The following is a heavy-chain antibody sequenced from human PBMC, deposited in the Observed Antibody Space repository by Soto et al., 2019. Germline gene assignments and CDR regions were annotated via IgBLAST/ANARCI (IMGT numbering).Heavy chain of an antibody. CDR3: ARGPCGGGSCYSDLFPQTGFDY. V-gene: IGHV4-4*07. D-gene: IGHD2-15*01. CDR2: IYSSGTT. Sequence: QVQLEESGPRLVKASETLSLMCTVSGGSVSYDYWSWVRQPAGKGLEWIGRIYSSGTTVYNPSLRGPVTFSIDTAKSQFSLQLTSVTAADTAMYFCARGPCGGGSCYSDLFPQTGFDYWGHGIPVTVSS. CDR1: GGSVSYDY. J-gene: IGHJ4*01.